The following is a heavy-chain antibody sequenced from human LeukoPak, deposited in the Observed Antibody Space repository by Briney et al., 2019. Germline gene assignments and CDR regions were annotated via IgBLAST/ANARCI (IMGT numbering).Heavy chain of an antibody. J-gene: IGHJ3*02. CDR1: GYTLTGLS. Sequence: ASVKVSCKVSGYTLTGLSMNWVRQAPGKGLEWMGGFDPEDGETIYAQKFQGRVTMTEDTSTDTAYMELSSLRSEDTAVYYCATEKHMDIVATGEAFDIWGQGTMVTVSS. CDR2: FDPEDGET. D-gene: IGHD5-12*01. CDR3: ATEKHMDIVATGEAFDI. V-gene: IGHV1-24*01.